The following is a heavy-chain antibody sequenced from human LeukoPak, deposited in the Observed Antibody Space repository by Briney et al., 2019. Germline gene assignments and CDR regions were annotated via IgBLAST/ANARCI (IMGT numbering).Heavy chain of an antibody. J-gene: IGHJ4*02. V-gene: IGHV3-23*01. CDR3: AKDGDYGDDY. CDR2: VSTGGAAT. D-gene: IGHD4-17*01. CDR1: GFTFSSFS. Sequence: PGGSLRLSCAASGFTFSSFSMNWVRQAPGKGLEWVSTVSTGGAATYYADSVKGRFTISRDNSENTLYLQMNSLRAEDTAVYYCAKDGDYGDDYWGQGTLVTVSS.